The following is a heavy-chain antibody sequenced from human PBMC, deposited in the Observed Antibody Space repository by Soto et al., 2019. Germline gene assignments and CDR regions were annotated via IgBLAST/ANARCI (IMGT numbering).Heavy chain of an antibody. J-gene: IGHJ3*02. Sequence: ASVKVSCKVSGYTLTELSMHWVRQAPGKGLEWMGGFDPEDGETIYAQKFQGRVTMTGDTSTDTAYLELSSLGSEDTAVYYCATIRIGNLWDSSGYLGAFDIWGQGTMVTVS. CDR1: GYTLTELS. CDR2: FDPEDGET. V-gene: IGHV1-24*01. D-gene: IGHD3-22*01. CDR3: ATIRIGNLWDSSGYLGAFDI.